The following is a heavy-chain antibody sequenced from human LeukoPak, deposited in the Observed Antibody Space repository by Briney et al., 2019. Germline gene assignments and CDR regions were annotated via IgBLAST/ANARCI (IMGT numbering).Heavy chain of an antibody. Sequence: PGGSLRLSCAASGFTFSSYAMHWVRQAPGKGLEYVSAISSNGGSTYCANSVKGRFTISRDKSKNTLYLQMGSLRAGDMAVYYCARPYYYDSSGYYRYWGQGTLVTVSS. D-gene: IGHD3-22*01. CDR3: ARPYYYDSSGYYRY. V-gene: IGHV3-64*01. CDR1: GFTFSSYA. CDR2: ISSNGGST. J-gene: IGHJ4*02.